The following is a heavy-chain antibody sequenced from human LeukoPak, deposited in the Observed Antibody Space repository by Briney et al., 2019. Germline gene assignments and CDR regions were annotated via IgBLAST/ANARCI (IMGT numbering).Heavy chain of an antibody. CDR2: INPNTGGT. Sequence: ASVKVSCKASGYTFTSYAMHWVRQAPGQRLEWMGWINPNTGGTNYARKFQGRIIMTRDTSINTAYMELTRLRSDDTAVYYCARKGDYEVDFDYWGQRTLVTVSS. V-gene: IGHV1-2*02. CDR1: GYTFTSYA. J-gene: IGHJ4*02. D-gene: IGHD4-17*01. CDR3: ARKGDYEVDFDY.